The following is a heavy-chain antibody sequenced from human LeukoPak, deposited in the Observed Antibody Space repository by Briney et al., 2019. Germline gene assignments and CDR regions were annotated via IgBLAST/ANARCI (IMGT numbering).Heavy chain of an antibody. CDR3: AREDHSNYEY. Sequence: RPGGSLRLSRAASGFTFSSYWMSWVRQTPGKGLEWVASIKQDGTEKHYVDSVKGRFTIPKDNAKNSLYLQMNSLRAEDTAVYYCAREDHSNYEYWGQGTLVTVSS. CDR2: IKQDGTEK. D-gene: IGHD4-11*01. J-gene: IGHJ4*02. CDR1: GFTFSSYW. V-gene: IGHV3-7*03.